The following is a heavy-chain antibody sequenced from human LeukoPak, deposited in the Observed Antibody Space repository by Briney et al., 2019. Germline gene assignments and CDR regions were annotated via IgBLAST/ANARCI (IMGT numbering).Heavy chain of an antibody. Sequence: VGSLRLSCAASGFTFRSYWMHWVRQAPGKGLVWVSRINSDGSSTNYADSVKGRFTISRDNAKNTLYLQMNSLRAEDTAVYYCAKDPLARLRFLEWLLFDYWGQGTLVTVSS. CDR3: AKDPLARLRFLEWLLFDY. D-gene: IGHD3-3*01. J-gene: IGHJ4*02. CDR2: INSDGSST. V-gene: IGHV3-74*01. CDR1: GFTFRSYW.